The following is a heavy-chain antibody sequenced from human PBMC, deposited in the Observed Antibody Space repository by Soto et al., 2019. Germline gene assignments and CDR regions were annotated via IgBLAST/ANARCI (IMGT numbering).Heavy chain of an antibody. CDR2: ISSSSSYI. CDR3: ARDVSSIALAGTTLWYLDL. CDR1: VCTFSSYS. Sequence: PGGSLRLSCASSVCTFSSYSMNWVRQSPGKGLEWVSSISSSSSYIYYADSVKGRFTISRDNAKNSLYLQMNSLRAEDTAVYYCARDVSSIALAGTTLWYLDLWGRGTLVIVS. D-gene: IGHD6-19*01. V-gene: IGHV3-21*01. J-gene: IGHJ2*01.